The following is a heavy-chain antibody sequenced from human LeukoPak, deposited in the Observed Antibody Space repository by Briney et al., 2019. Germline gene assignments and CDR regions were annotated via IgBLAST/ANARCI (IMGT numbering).Heavy chain of an antibody. CDR1: GYTFTSYD. Sequence: AAVKVSCKASGYTFTSYDINWVRQATGPGLEWMGWMNPNSGNTGYAQKFQGRVTITRNTSLSTAYMELSSLRYEDTAVYYCARARHYDFWSGYSHYFDYWGEGTLVSVSS. CDR2: MNPNSGNT. CDR3: ARARHYDFWSGYSHYFDY. J-gene: IGHJ4*02. D-gene: IGHD3-3*01. V-gene: IGHV1-8*03.